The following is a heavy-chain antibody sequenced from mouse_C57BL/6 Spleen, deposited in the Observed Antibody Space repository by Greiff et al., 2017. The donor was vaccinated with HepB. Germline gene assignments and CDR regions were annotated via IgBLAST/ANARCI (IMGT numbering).Heavy chain of an antibody. D-gene: IGHD1-1*01. CDR2: IYPGDGDT. V-gene: IGHV1-82*01. CDR1: GYAFSSSW. J-gene: IGHJ2*01. Sequence: VMLVESGPELVKPGASVKISCKASGYAFSSSWMNWVKQRPGKGLEWIGRIYPGDGDTNYNGKFKGKATLTADKSSSTAYMQLSSLTSEDSAVYFCARRHYGSSYFDYWGQGTTLTVSS. CDR3: ARRHYGSSYFDY.